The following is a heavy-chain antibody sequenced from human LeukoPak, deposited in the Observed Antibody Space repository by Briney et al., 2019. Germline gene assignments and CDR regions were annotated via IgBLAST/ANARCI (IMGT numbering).Heavy chain of an antibody. CDR1: GYTFTSYG. D-gene: IGHD3-22*01. J-gene: IGHJ3*02. Sequence: ASVKVSCKASGYTFTSYGISWVRQAPGQGLEWMGWISAYNGNTNYAQKLQGRVTMTTDTSTSTAYMELRSLRSDDTAVYYCARRYYYDSSGAADAFDIWGQGTIVTVSS. CDR3: ARRYYYDSSGAADAFDI. CDR2: ISAYNGNT. V-gene: IGHV1-18*01.